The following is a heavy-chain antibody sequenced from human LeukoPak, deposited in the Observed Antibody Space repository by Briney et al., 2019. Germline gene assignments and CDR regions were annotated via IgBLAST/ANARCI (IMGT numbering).Heavy chain of an antibody. Sequence: GRSLRLSCAASGVKFSHFGLHWVRQAPGKGLEWVAVISHDGGNKYYGDSVKGRFTVSRDNSKNTVYLQMNSLRPDDTAVYYCAKVGEKNMVEAFEIWGQGTRVTVSP. CDR2: ISHDGGNK. CDR1: GVKFSHFG. D-gene: IGHD2/OR15-2a*01. V-gene: IGHV3-30*18. CDR3: AKVGEKNMVEAFEI. J-gene: IGHJ3*02.